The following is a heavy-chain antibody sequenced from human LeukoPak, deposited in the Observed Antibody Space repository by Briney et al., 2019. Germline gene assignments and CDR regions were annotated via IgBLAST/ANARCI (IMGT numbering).Heavy chain of an antibody. Sequence: KPSETLSLTCAVSGYSISSGCYWGWIRQPPGKGLEWIGNIYHSGNTYYNPSLKSRVTISVDTSKNQFSLKLSSVTASDTAVYYCARISPYYGDYPQYYYYYMGVWGKGTTVTVSS. D-gene: IGHD4-17*01. J-gene: IGHJ6*03. CDR2: IYHSGNT. V-gene: IGHV4-38-2*01. CDR3: ARISPYYGDYPQYYYYYMGV. CDR1: GYSISSGCY.